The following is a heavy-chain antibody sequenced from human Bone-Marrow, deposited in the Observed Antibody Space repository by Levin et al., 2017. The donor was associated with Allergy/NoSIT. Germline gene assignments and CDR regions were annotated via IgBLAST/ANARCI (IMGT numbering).Heavy chain of an antibody. J-gene: IGHJ6*02. D-gene: IGHD3-10*01. Sequence: ASVKVSCKASGYTFTSYGISWVRQAPVQGLEWMGWISAYNGNTNYAQKLQGRVTMTTDTSTSTAYMELRSLRSDDTAVYYCARDQRGGGGNYAHEQYYYYGMDVWGQGTTVTVSS. CDR3: ARDQRGGGGNYAHEQYYYYGMDV. CDR2: ISAYNGNT. V-gene: IGHV1-18*01. CDR1: GYTFTSYG.